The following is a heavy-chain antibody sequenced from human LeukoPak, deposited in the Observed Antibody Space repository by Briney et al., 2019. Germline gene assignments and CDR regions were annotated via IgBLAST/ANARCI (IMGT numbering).Heavy chain of an antibody. D-gene: IGHD6-6*01. V-gene: IGHV3-30*03. Sequence: PGRSLRLSCAASGFTFSSYGMHWVRQAPGKGLEWVAVISYDGSNKYYADSVKGRFTISRDNSKNTLYLQMNSLRAEDTAVYYCTRYSSSSNGGGAWYFDLWGRGTLVTVSS. CDR2: ISYDGSNK. J-gene: IGHJ2*01. CDR1: GFTFSSYG. CDR3: TRYSSSSNGGGAWYFDL.